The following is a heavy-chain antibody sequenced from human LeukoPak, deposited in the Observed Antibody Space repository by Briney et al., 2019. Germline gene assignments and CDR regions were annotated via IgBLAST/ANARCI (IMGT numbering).Heavy chain of an antibody. Sequence: PGGSLRLSCAASGFTVSSNYMSWVRQAPGKGLEWVSVIYSGGSTYYADSVKGRFTISRDNSKNTLYLQMNSLRAEDTAVYYCAKDRTLYCSSTSCYFDYWGQGTLVTVSS. CDR2: IYSGGST. CDR3: AKDRTLYCSSTSCYFDY. J-gene: IGHJ4*02. D-gene: IGHD2-2*01. CDR1: GFTVSSNY. V-gene: IGHV3-53*01.